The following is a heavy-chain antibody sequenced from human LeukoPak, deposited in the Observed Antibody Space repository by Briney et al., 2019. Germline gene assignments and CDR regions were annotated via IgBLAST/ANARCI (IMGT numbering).Heavy chain of an antibody. D-gene: IGHD3-10*01. CDR2: ISYDGSNK. J-gene: IGHJ6*02. Sequence: PGGSLRLSCAAPGFTFSTYAGHWVRQAPGKGLEWVAVISYDGSNKYYADSVKGRFTISRDNSKNTLYLRMNSLRVEDTAVYYCARASGSDYYYYYDMDVWGQGTTVTVSS. CDR3: ARASGSDYYYYYDMDV. V-gene: IGHV3-30-3*01. CDR1: GFTFSTYA.